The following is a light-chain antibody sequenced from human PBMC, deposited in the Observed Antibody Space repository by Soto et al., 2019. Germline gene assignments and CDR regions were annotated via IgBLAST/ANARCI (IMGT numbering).Light chain of an antibody. CDR2: GAS. J-gene: IGKJ2*01. CDR1: QSFTSNY. CDR3: QQYGSSPYT. V-gene: IGKV3-20*01. Sequence: EIVLTQSPGTLSPSPGERAILSCRASQSFTSNYLAWYQQKPGQAPRLLIYGASSRATGIPDRFSGSGSGIDFTLIISGLEPEDSAVYYCQQYGSSPYTFGQGTKLEIK.